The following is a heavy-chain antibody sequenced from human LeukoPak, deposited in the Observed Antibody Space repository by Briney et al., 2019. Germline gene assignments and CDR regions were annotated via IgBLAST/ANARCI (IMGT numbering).Heavy chain of an antibody. J-gene: IGHJ3*02. CDR3: ARAGSGGSVDIVVVVAATPLGAFDI. CDR2: ISYDGSNK. Sequence: GGSLRLSCAASGFTFSSYAMHWVRQAPGKGLEWAAVISYDGSNKYYADSVKGRFTISRDNSKNTLYLQMNSLRAEDTAVYYCARAGSGGSVDIVVVVAATPLGAFDIWGQGTMVTVSS. D-gene: IGHD2-15*01. CDR1: GFTFSSYA. V-gene: IGHV3-30-3*01.